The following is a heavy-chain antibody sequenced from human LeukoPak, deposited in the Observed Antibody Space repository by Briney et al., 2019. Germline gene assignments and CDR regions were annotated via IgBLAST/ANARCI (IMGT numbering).Heavy chain of an antibody. J-gene: IGHJ2*01. CDR3: ARPPKRDYWFFDL. CDR2: IHPGDSDT. Sequence: GASLKISCQGSGYIFINYWVAWVRQMPGKGLEWMGIIHPGDSDTRYNPSFQGQATISADKSISTAYLQCSSLKASDTAIYYCARPPKRDYWFFDLWGRGTMVTVSS. V-gene: IGHV5-51*01. CDR1: GYIFINYW.